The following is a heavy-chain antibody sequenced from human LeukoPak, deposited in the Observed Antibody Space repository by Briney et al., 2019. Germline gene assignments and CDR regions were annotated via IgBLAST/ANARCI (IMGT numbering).Heavy chain of an antibody. CDR3: TRGSNRYDSSDLDN. J-gene: IGHJ4*02. CDR2: IYSKADGGTI. V-gene: IGHV3-15*01. CDR1: GFTFSNAW. Sequence: PGGSLRLSCAASGFTFSNAWMNWVRQAPGKGLEWVGRIYSKADGGTIEYPAPVKGRFTISRDDSKNTLYLQMNSLKTEDTAVHYCTRGSNRYDSSDLDNWGQGTLVTVSS. D-gene: IGHD3-22*01.